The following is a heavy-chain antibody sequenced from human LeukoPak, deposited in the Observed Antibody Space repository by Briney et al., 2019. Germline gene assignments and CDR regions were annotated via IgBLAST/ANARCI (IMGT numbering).Heavy chain of an antibody. V-gene: IGHV4-4*07. D-gene: IGHD3-10*01. CDR2: IYTSGST. CDR1: GGSISSYY. Sequence: SETLSLTCTVSGGSISSYYWSWIRQPAGKGLEWIGRIYTSGSTNYNPSLKSRVTMSVDTSKNQFSLKLSSVTAADTAVYYCARDSMVRGVIMGYYYMDVWGKGTTVTISS. CDR3: ARDSMVRGVIMGYYYMDV. J-gene: IGHJ6*03.